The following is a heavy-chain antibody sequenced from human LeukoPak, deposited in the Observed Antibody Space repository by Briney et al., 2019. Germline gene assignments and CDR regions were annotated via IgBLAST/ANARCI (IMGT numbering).Heavy chain of an antibody. CDR3: ARIFPALATSDY. V-gene: IGHV3-30*04. D-gene: IGHD3-3*01. J-gene: IGHJ4*02. CDR1: GFTFSSYA. CDR2: ISYDGSNK. Sequence: PGGSLRLSCAASGFTFSSYAMHWVRQAPGKGLEWVAVISYDGSNKYYADSVKGRFTISRDNSKNTLYLQMNSLRAEDTAVYYCARIFPALATSDYWGQGTLVTVSS.